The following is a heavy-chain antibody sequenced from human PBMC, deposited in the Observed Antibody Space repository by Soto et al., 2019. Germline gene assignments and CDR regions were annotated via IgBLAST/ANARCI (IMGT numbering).Heavy chain of an antibody. J-gene: IGHJ4*02. CDR3: ARGRRPTLADPRYFDY. CDR1: GGSFSVYY. D-gene: IGHD1-1*01. Sequence: AETLCLPWVIYGGSFSVYYWNWIRQPPGKGLEWIGEINHSGSTNYNPSLKSRVTISVDTSKNQFSLKLSSVTAADTAVYYCARGRRPTLADPRYFDYWGQGTMVTVSS. CDR2: INHSGST. V-gene: IGHV4-34*01.